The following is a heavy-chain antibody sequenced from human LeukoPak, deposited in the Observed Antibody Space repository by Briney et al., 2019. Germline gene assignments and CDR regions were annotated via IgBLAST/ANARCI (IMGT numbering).Heavy chain of an antibody. Sequence: GGSLRLSCAASGFTFSSYWMRWVRQAPGKGLEWVANIKQDGSEKYYVDSVKGRFTISRDNAKNSLYLQMNSLRAEDTAVYYCARTTSAGPNWFDPWGQGTLVTVSS. CDR2: IKQDGSEK. J-gene: IGHJ5*02. CDR3: ARTTSAGPNWFDP. D-gene: IGHD6-13*01. V-gene: IGHV3-7*01. CDR1: GFTFSSYW.